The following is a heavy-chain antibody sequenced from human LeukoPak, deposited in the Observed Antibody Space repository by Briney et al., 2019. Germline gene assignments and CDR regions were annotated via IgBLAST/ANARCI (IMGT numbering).Heavy chain of an antibody. Sequence: GASVKVSCKASGGTFSSYAISWVRQAPGQGLEWMGGIIPIFGTANYEQKFQGRVTITTDESTSTAYMELSSLRSEDTAVYYCGYYYGSGSQYDYYYYYMDVWGKGTTVTVSS. CDR3: GYYYGSGSQYDYYYYYMDV. CDR1: GGTFSSYA. CDR2: IIPIFGTA. J-gene: IGHJ6*03. V-gene: IGHV1-69*05. D-gene: IGHD3-10*01.